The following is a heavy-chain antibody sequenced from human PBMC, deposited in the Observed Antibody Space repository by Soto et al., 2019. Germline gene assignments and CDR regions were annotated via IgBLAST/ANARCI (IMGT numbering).Heavy chain of an antibody. D-gene: IGHD3-10*01. V-gene: IGHV1-18*01. CDR1: GYTFTSYG. Sequence: ASVKVSCKASGYTFTSYGISWVRQAPGQGLEWMGWISAYNGNTNYAQKLQGRVTITRDTSASTAYMELSILMSEDAAVYYCARGIWTMTRGAYYFDNWGQGTLVTVSS. CDR2: ISAYNGNT. J-gene: IGHJ4*02. CDR3: ARGIWTMTRGAYYFDN.